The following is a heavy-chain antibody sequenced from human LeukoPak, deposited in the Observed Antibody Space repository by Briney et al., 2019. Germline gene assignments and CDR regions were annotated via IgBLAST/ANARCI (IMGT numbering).Heavy chain of an antibody. Sequence: SETLSLTCAVYGGPSSGYYWSWIRQPPGKGLEWIGEINHSGSANYNPSLKSRVTISVDMSKNQFSLKLSSVTAADTAVYYCARARGDYYDSSGYYSAFDYWGQGTLVTVSS. J-gene: IGHJ4*02. V-gene: IGHV4-34*01. CDR3: ARARGDYYDSSGYYSAFDY. CDR2: INHSGSA. CDR1: GGPSSGYY. D-gene: IGHD3-22*01.